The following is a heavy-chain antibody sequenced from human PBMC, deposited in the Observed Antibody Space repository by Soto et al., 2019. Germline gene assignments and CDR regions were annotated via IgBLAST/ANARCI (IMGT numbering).Heavy chain of an antibody. CDR3: AKDLDVVMVLSATRGLDV. Sequence: VQLVESGGGMIQPGKSLRLSCVGSGFTFSNFGMQWVRQAPGKGLEWVAGISYDGRSESYVDSVRGRFTLSRDNSKNTLSLQMISLRPEDTGVYYCAKDLDVVMVLSATRGLDVWGQGTTVTVSS. CDR2: ISYDGRSE. D-gene: IGHD2-15*01. J-gene: IGHJ6*02. CDR1: GFTFSNFG. V-gene: IGHV3-30*18.